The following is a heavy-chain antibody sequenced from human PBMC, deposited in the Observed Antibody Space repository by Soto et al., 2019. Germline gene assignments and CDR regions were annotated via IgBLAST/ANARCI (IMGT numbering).Heavy chain of an antibody. CDR3: ARESPGYGMDV. CDR2: IWYDGSNK. CDR1: GFTFSSYG. Sequence: QVQLVESGGGVVQPGRSLRLSCAASGFTFSSYGMHWVRQAPGKGLEWVAVIWYDGSNKYYADSVKGRFTISRDNSKNTLYLQMNSLGVEDTAVYYCARESPGYGMDVWGQGTTVTVSS. V-gene: IGHV3-33*01. J-gene: IGHJ6*02.